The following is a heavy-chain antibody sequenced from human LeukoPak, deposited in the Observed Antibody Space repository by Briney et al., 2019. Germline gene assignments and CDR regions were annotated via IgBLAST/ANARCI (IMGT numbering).Heavy chain of an antibody. Sequence: PGGSLRLSCAASGFTFSTYWMHWVRQAPGKGLVGVAQINSDGSSTSYADSVKGRFTISRVNAKNTLYLQMINLRAEDTAVYYCGSLTVVAKDHWGQGTPVTVSS. CDR1: GFTFSTYW. V-gene: IGHV3-74*01. CDR2: INSDGSST. CDR3: GSLTVVAKDH. D-gene: IGHD3-22*01. J-gene: IGHJ4*02.